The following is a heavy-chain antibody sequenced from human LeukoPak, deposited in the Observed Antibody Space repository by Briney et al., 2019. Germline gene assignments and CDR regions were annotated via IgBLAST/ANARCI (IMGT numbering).Heavy chain of an antibody. V-gene: IGHV3-23*01. CDR1: GFTFSSYA. CDR3: AKGQGSGYDFDY. D-gene: IGHD3-22*01. CDR2: ISGSGGST. J-gene: IGHJ4*02. Sequence: PGGSLRLSCAASGFTFSSYAMSWVRQAPGKGPEWVSAISGSGGSTHYADSVKGRFTISRDNSKNTLYLQMNSLRAEDTAVYYYAKGQGSGYDFDYWGQGTLVTVSS.